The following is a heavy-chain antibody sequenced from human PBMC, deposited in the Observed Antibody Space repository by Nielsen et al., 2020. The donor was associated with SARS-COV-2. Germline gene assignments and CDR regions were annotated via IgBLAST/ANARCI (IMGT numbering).Heavy chain of an antibody. Sequence: GESLKISCAASGFTFSSYDMHWVRQATGKGLEWVSAIGTAGDTYYPGSVKGRFTISRENAKNSLYLQMNSLRAGDTAVYYCAKQGVFRAGYWGQGTLVTVSS. V-gene: IGHV3-13*01. CDR2: IGTAGDT. J-gene: IGHJ4*02. CDR3: AKQGVFRAGY. CDR1: GFTFSSYD. D-gene: IGHD6-19*01.